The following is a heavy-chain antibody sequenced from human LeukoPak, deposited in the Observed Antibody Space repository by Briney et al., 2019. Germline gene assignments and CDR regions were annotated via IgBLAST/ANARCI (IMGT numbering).Heavy chain of an antibody. D-gene: IGHD3-10*01. V-gene: IGHV3-30*02. J-gene: IGHJ4*02. CDR2: IRYDGSNK. CDR3: AKGPEVRGVIVILKTGEKGALDY. Sequence: GGSLRLSCAASGFTFSTYGMHWVRQAPGKGLEWVAFIRYDGSNKYYADSVKGRFTISRDNSKNTLYLQMSSLRAEGTAVYYCAKGPEVRGVIVILKTGEKGALDYWGQGTLVTVSS. CDR1: GFTFSTYG.